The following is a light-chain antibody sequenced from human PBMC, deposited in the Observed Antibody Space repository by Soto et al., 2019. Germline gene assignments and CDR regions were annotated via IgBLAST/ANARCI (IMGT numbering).Light chain of an antibody. CDR2: EVS. Sequence: QSALTQPPSASGSPGQSVTISCTGTSSDVGGYNYVSWYQQHPGKAPKLMIYEVSKRPSGVPDRFSGSKSGNTASLTVSGLQAEDEADYYCSSYAGSNNLGVVFGGETQLTVL. J-gene: IGLJ2*01. CDR1: SSDVGGYNY. CDR3: SSYAGSNNLGVV. V-gene: IGLV2-8*01.